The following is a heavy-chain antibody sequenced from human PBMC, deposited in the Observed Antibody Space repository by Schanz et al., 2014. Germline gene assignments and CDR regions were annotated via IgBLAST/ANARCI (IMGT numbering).Heavy chain of an antibody. D-gene: IGHD4-17*01. CDR1: GYTFTSHG. Sequence: QVQLVQSGAEVKKPGASVKVSCKASGYTFTSHGISWVRQAPGQGLEWMGWITAYNGDTNYALKLQGRVTMTTDTSTGTAYMELTSLRSEDTAVYYCARGYGDSPTDFWGQGTLVTVSS. CDR2: ITAYNGDT. CDR3: ARGYGDSPTDF. V-gene: IGHV1-18*01. J-gene: IGHJ4*02.